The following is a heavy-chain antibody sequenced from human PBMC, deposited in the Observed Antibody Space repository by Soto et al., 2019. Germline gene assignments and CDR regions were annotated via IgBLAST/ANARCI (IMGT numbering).Heavy chain of an antibody. D-gene: IGHD6-6*01. V-gene: IGHV1-2*02. J-gene: IGHJ4*02. CDR1: GYTFTGYY. Sequence: QVQLVQSGAEVKKPGASVKVSCKAPGYTFTGYYMHWVRQAPGQGPEWMGWISPNSGGTTYAQKFQGRVTVTRDTSISTAYMELSSLRSDDTAVYYCARGGSSSLDYWGQGTLVTVSS. CDR3: ARGGSSSLDY. CDR2: ISPNSGGT.